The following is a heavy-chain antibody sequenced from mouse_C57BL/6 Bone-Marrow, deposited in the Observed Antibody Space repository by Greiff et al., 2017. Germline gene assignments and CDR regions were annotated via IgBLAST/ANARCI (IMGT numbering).Heavy chain of an antibody. Sequence: ESGPGLVKPSQSLSLTCSVTGYSITSGYYWNWIRQFPGNKLEWMGYISYDGSNNYNPSLKNRISITRDTSKNQFFLKLNSVTTEDTATYYCARRNYYYGSSYDWYFDVWGTGTTVTVSS. CDR1: GYSITSGYY. V-gene: IGHV3-6*01. D-gene: IGHD1-1*01. CDR2: ISYDGSN. J-gene: IGHJ1*03. CDR3: ARRNYYYGSSYDWYFDV.